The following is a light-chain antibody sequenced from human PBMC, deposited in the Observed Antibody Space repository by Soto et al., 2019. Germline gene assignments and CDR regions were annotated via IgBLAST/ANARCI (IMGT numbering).Light chain of an antibody. Sequence: QSALTQPASVSGSPGQSITISCSGTSSDVGGYESVSWYQHHPGEAPKLLIYDVSTRPSGVSNRFSGSKSGHTASLTVSGLQAEDEADYFCGSYTGSIYVFGNGTQLTVL. CDR2: DVS. CDR1: SSDVGGYES. J-gene: IGLJ1*01. CDR3: GSYTGSIYV. V-gene: IGLV2-14*01.